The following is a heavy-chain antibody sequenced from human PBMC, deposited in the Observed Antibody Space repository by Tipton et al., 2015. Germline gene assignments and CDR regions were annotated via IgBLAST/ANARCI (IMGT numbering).Heavy chain of an antibody. CDR2: IYDSGST. Sequence: TLSLTCAVSAYSITTDYYWGWIRQPPGKGLEWIGSIYDSGSTYYNPSLKSRVTISVDTSENQFSLKLSSVTAAGTAVYYCARQGTVVVIGMSHYYYYGMDVWGQGP. J-gene: IGHJ6*02. D-gene: IGHD2-21*01. CDR3: ARQGTVVVIGMSHYYYYGMDV. V-gene: IGHV4-38-2*01. CDR1: AYSITTDYY.